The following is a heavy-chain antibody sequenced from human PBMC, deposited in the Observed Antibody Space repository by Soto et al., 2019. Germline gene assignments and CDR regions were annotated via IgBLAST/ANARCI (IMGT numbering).Heavy chain of an antibody. J-gene: IGHJ4*02. CDR2: ISYDGSNK. CDR3: AKDRSSSWCFDY. CDR1: GFTFSSYG. V-gene: IGHV3-30*18. Sequence: HPGGSLRLSCAASGFTFSSYGMHWVRQAPGKGLEWVAVISYDGSNKYYADSVKGRFTISRDNSKNTLYLQMNSLRAEDTAVYYCAKDRSSSWCFDYWGQGTLVTVSS. D-gene: IGHD6-13*01.